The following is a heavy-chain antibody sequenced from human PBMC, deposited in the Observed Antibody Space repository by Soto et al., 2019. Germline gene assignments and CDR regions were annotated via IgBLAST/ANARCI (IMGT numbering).Heavy chain of an antibody. J-gene: IGHJ3*01. Sequence: GASVKVSCKASGYTFTSYDINWVRQATGQGLEWMGWMNPNSGNTGYAQKFQGRVTMTRNTSISTAYMELSSLRSEDTAVYYCAPNSAWYGAFDLWGQGTMVTVSS. D-gene: IGHD6-19*01. CDR2: MNPNSGNT. CDR1: GYTFTSYD. V-gene: IGHV1-8*01. CDR3: APNSAWYGAFDL.